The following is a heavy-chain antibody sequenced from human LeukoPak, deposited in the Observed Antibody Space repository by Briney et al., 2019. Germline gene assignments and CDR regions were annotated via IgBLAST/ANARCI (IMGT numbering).Heavy chain of an antibody. J-gene: IGHJ4*02. CDR1: GFTFSSYG. Sequence: GGSLRLSCAASGFTFSSYGMHWVRQAPGKGLEWVAVIWYDGSNKYYADSVEGRFTISRDNSKDTLYLQMNSLRAEDTAVYYCARDAEGFDYWGQGTLVTVSS. CDR2: IWYDGSNK. CDR3: ARDAEGFDY. V-gene: IGHV3-33*01.